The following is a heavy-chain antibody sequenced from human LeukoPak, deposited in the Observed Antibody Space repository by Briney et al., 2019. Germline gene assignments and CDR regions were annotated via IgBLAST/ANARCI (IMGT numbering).Heavy chain of an antibody. Sequence: GGSLRLSCAASGFTFRSHAMSWVRQAPGKGLLWVSRINTDGSSTNFADSVRGRFTISRDNAKNTLYLQMNSLRAEDTAVYYCTRDLSGTYYGRFDYWGQGTLVTVSS. J-gene: IGHJ4*02. V-gene: IGHV3-74*01. CDR2: INTDGSST. CDR3: TRDLSGTYYGRFDY. D-gene: IGHD1-26*01. CDR1: GFTFRSHA.